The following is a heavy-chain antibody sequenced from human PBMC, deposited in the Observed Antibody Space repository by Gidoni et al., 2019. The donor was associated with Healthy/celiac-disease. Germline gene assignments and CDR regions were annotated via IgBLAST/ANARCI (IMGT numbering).Heavy chain of an antibody. D-gene: IGHD2-15*01. Sequence: QVQLVESGGGLVKPGGSLRLSCAASGFTFSDYYMSWISQAPGKGLEWVSYISSSGSTIYYADSVKGRFTISRDNAKNSLYLQMNSLRAEDTAVYYCAREIGPEGYCSGGSCYSGFQHWGQGTLVTVSS. CDR2: ISSSGSTI. CDR3: AREIGPEGYCSGGSCYSGFQH. CDR1: GFTFSDYY. J-gene: IGHJ1*01. V-gene: IGHV3-11*01.